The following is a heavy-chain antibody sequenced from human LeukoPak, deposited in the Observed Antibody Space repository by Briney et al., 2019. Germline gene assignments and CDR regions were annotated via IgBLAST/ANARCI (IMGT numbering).Heavy chain of an antibody. J-gene: IGHJ6*02. D-gene: IGHD2-2*01. V-gene: IGHV1-18*01. CDR2: ISAYNGNT. Sequence: GASVKVSCKASGYTFTSYGISWVRQAPGQGLEWMGWISAYNGNTNYAQKLQGRVTMTTDTSTSTAYMELRSLRSDDTAVYYCARDLGIASRSESRMWTYCSSTSCLDNYYYYYGMDVWGQGTTVTVSS. CDR1: GYTFTSYG. CDR3: ARDLGIASRSESRMWTYCSSTSCLDNYYYYYGMDV.